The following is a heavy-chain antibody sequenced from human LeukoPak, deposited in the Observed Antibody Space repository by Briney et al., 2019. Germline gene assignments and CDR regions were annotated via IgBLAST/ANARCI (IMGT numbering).Heavy chain of an antibody. D-gene: IGHD3-10*01. V-gene: IGHV3-33*01. CDR2: IWYDGSNK. Sequence: GGSLRLSCAASGFTFSSYGMHWVRQAPGKGLEWVAVIWYDGSNKYYADSVKGRFTISRDNSKNTLHLQMNSLRAEDTAVYYCARDKPTFTMPGDWGQGTLVTVSS. CDR1: GFTFSSYG. CDR3: ARDKPTFTMPGD. J-gene: IGHJ4*02.